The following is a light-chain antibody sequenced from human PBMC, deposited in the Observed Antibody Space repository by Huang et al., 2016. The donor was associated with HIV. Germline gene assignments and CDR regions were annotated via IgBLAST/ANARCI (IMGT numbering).Light chain of an antibody. Sequence: DIVMTQSPDSLPVSLGERATINCKSSQSVLDSSNKKNYLAWYQQKPGQPPKLLLYWASVRESGVPDRFRGSVSVTEFTLTINNLQAEDVAVYYCQQYYSTPAFGQGTNVDI. V-gene: IGKV4-1*01. CDR2: WAS. J-gene: IGKJ1*01. CDR1: QSVLDSSNKKNY. CDR3: QQYYSTPA.